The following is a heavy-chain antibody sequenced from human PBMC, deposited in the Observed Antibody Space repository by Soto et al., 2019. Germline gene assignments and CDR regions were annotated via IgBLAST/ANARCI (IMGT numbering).Heavy chain of an antibody. Sequence: QVQLQQSGPGLVKPSQTLSLSCAVSGDTLSTYNAAWNWIRQSPSRGLEWLGRSFYRSRWYYDYDESVKSRITIQIDTSKNQFSLHLKSVTPEDTAVYFCARAGGSETLAGTGVDSWGHGTLVTVSS. J-gene: IGHJ5*01. CDR2: SFYRSRWYY. D-gene: IGHD6-19*01. V-gene: IGHV6-1*01. CDR1: GDTLSTYNAA. CDR3: ARAGGSETLAGTGVDS.